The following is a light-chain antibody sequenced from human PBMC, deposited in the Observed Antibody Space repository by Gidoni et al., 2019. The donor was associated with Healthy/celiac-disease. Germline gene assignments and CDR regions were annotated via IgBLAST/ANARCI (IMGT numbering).Light chain of an antibody. CDR1: QSINSY. J-gene: IGKJ3*01. CDR3: QQSYSTLFT. Sequence: DIQMTPSPSSLSASVRDRVTITCRASQSINSYLNWYQQKPGKAPKLLIYAASSLQSGVPSRFSGSGSGTDFTLTISSLQPEDFATYYCQQSYSTLFTFGPGTKVDIK. CDR2: AAS. V-gene: IGKV1-39*01.